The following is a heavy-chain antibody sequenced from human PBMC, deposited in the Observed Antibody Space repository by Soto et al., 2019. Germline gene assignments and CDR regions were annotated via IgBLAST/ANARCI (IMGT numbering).Heavy chain of an antibody. CDR2: IYHSGST. J-gene: IGHJ5*02. V-gene: IGHV4-30-2*01. CDR3: AREGGWFDP. CDR1: GGSISSGGYS. Sequence: QLQLQESGSGLVKPSQTLSLTCAVSGGSISSGGYSWSWIRQPPGKGLEWIGYIYHSGSTYDNPSLKRRVTISVDRSKNQLSLKLSYVTAADTALYYCAREGGWFDPWGQGTLVTVSS. D-gene: IGHD3-16*01.